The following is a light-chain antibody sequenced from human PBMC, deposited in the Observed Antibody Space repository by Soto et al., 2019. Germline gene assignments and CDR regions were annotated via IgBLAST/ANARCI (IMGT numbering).Light chain of an antibody. CDR3: QQYENRPLT. CDR1: QDITNY. V-gene: IGKV1-33*01. J-gene: IGKJ4*01. CDR2: DAA. Sequence: DIQLTQSPPSLSASVGDAVTITCQASQDITNYLNWYQQRAGKSPKLLIFDAANLERGVPSRFSGSGSGTHFTFTISSLQLEDVATYYCQQYENRPLTFGGGTKVE.